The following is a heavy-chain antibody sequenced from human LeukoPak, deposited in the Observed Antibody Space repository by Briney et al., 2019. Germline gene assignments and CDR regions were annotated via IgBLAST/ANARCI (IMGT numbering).Heavy chain of an antibody. CDR2: IIPILGIA. CDR1: GGTFSSYA. J-gene: IGHJ4*02. V-gene: IGHV1-69*04. CDR3: ARDLIYGSGFDY. Sequence: SVKVSCKASGGTFSSYAISWVRQAPGQGLEWMGRIIPILGIANYAQKFQGRVTITADKSTSTAYTELSSLRSEDTAVYYCARDLIYGSGFDYWGQGTLVTVSS. D-gene: IGHD3-10*01.